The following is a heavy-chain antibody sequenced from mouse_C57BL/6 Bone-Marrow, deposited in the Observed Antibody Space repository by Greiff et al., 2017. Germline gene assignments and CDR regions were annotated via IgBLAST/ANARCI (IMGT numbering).Heavy chain of an antibody. Sequence: EVQLVESGAELVRPGASVKLFCTASGFNIKDDYMHWVKQRPEQGLEWIGWIDPENGDTEYASKFQGKATITADTSSNTAYLQLSSLTSEDTAVYYCTTDFDYWGQGTTLTVSS. CDR2: IDPENGDT. V-gene: IGHV14-4*01. J-gene: IGHJ2*01. CDR1: GFNIKDDY. CDR3: TTDFDY.